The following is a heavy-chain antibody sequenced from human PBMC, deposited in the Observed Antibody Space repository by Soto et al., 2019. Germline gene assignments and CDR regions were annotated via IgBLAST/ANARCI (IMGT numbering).Heavy chain of an antibody. J-gene: IGHJ4*02. CDR2: ISGSGGST. CDR1: GFTFSSYA. CDR3: AKNKFYSARGGDY. Sequence: EVQLLESGGGLVQPGGSLRLSCAASGFTFSSYAMSWVRQAPGKGLEWVSAISGSGGSTYYADSVMGRFTISRDNSKNTLYLQMNSLRAEDTAVDYCAKNKFYSARGGDYWGQGTLVTVSS. V-gene: IGHV3-23*01. D-gene: IGHD2-21*01.